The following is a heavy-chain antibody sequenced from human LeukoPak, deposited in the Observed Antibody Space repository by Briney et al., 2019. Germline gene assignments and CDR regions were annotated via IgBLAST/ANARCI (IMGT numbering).Heavy chain of an antibody. D-gene: IGHD6-19*01. J-gene: IGHJ4*02. CDR2: TYYRSKWYN. CDR1: GDSVSSNSAG. V-gene: IGHV6-1*01. CDR3: ARESSGWKGDFVCFDY. Sequence: SQTLSLTCAISGDSVSSNSAGWNWIRQSPSRGLEWLGRTYYRSKWYNDYAVSVKSRITINPDTSKNQFSLQLNSVTPEDTAVYYCARESSGWKGDFVCFDYWGQGTLVTVSS.